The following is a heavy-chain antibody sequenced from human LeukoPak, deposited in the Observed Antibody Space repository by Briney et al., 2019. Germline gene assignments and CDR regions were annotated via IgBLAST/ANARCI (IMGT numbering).Heavy chain of an antibody. D-gene: IGHD3-3*01. CDR2: MSAYNGNT. J-gene: IGHJ6*03. V-gene: IGHV1-18*01. CDR3: ARDRESYYYFSSGDYYYMDV. Sequence: GASEKVSCKASGYTFTKYGISWVGQAPGEGSEGMGWMSAYNGNTIYAHKLQPTVTMTTHTSTSTAYMELRSLRSDDTAVYYCARDRESYYYFSSGDYYYMDVWGKATTVTVSS. CDR1: GYTFTKYG.